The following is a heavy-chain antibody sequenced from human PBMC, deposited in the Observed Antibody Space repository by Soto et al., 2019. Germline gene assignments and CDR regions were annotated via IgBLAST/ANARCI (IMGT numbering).Heavy chain of an antibody. V-gene: IGHV3-23*01. Sequence: EVQLLESGGGLVQPGGSLRLSCAASGFTFSSYAMSWVRQAPGKGLEWVSAISGSGGSTYYADSVKGRFTISRDNSKNTLYLKMNSLRAEDTAVYYCAKDGGYYYDSSGYHYYWGQGTLVTVSS. CDR1: GFTFSSYA. CDR3: AKDGGYYYDSSGYHYY. CDR2: ISGSGGST. D-gene: IGHD3-22*01. J-gene: IGHJ4*02.